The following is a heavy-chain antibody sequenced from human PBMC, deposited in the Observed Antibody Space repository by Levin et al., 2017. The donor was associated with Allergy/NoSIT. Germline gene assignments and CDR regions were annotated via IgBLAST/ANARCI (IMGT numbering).Heavy chain of an antibody. CDR2: IKSKTDGGTT. D-gene: IGHD4-17*01. CDR1: GFTFSDAW. J-gene: IGHJ3*02. CDR3: TTVGAYGDYLDAFDI. Sequence: PGGSLRLSCAASGFTFSDAWMSWVRQAPGKGLEWVGLIKSKTDGGTTDYAAPGKGRFTIPRDDSKNTLNLQMNSLKSEDTAVYYCTTVGAYGDYLDAFDIWGQGTMVTVSS. V-gene: IGHV3-15*01.